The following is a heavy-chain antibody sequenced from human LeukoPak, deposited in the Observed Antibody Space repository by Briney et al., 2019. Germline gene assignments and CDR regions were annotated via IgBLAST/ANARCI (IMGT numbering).Heavy chain of an antibody. CDR2: INPNSGGT. CDR1: GYTFTGYY. V-gene: IGHV1-2*06. CDR3: ARSNWGSPPGEFDY. Sequence: ASVKVSCKASGYTFTGYYMHWVRQAPGQGLEWMGRINPNSGGTNYAQKFQGRVTMTRDTSISTAYMELSRLRSDDTAVYYCARSNWGSPPGEFDYWGQGTLVTVSS. D-gene: IGHD7-27*01. J-gene: IGHJ4*02.